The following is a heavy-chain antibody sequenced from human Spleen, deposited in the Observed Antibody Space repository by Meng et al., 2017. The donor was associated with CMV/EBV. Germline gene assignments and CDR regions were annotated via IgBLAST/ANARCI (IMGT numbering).Heavy chain of an antibody. D-gene: IGHD3-3*01. CDR2: VSSSGTYI. J-gene: IGHJ6*02. CDR1: GFTLSSYT. CDR3: ARGLYYDFWSSYYVPFPMDV. Sequence: GESLKISCAAYGFTLSSYTMHWVRQAPGKGLEWVSSVSSSGTYISYADSVKGRFTVSRDIAKISLYLQMNSLRAGDTAVYYCARGLYYDFWSSYYVPFPMDVWGQGTTVTVSS. V-gene: IGHV3-21*06.